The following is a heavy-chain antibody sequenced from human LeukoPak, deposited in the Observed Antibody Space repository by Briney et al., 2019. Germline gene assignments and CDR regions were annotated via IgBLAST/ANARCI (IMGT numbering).Heavy chain of an antibody. D-gene: IGHD2-2*01. V-gene: IGHV3-30-3*01. CDR3: ARDSHQVPAKGGFDI. CDR1: GFTFSSYA. Sequence: GGSLRLSCAASGFTFSSYAMHWGRPAPGKGREGVALISYDVSNTFYAHPVKGRFTVSRDNSQNTLYLQKNILRVEDTAVCHCARDSHQVPAKGGFDIWGEGAIVAVSS. J-gene: IGHJ3*02. CDR2: ISYDVSNT.